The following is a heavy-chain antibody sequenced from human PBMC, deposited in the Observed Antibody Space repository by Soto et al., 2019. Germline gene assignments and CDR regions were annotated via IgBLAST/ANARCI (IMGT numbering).Heavy chain of an antibody. Sequence: QVQLVQSGAEVKKPGASVKVSCKASGYTFTSYGISWVRQAPGQGLEWMGWISAYNGNTNYAQKLQGRVTMTTDTTTSTGSMELRRLRYDETAVYYCARESPRADYWGQRTLVTVSS. V-gene: IGHV1-18*01. CDR1: GYTFTSYG. CDR3: ARESPRADY. CDR2: ISAYNGNT. J-gene: IGHJ4*02.